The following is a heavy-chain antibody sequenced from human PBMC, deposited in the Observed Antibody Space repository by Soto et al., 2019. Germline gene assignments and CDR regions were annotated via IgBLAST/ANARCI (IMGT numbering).Heavy chain of an antibody. V-gene: IGHV1-46*01. D-gene: IGHD6-13*01. CDR3: ARQPLVHFEFDP. J-gene: IGHJ5*02. CDR2: INPSGGST. CDR1: GYTFSSYY. Sequence: ASVKVSFKASGYTFSSYYMHWGRQAPGQGLEWMGIINPSGGSTSYAQKFQGRVTMTRDTSTSTVYMELSSLRSEDTAVYYCARQPLVHFEFDPWVQGTLFTVSS.